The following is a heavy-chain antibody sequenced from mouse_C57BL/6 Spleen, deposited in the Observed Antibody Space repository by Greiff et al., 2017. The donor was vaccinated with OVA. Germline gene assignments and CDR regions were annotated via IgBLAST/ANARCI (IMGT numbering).Heavy chain of an antibody. V-gene: IGHV2-9-1*01. CDR2: IWTGGGT. CDR1: GFSLTSYA. Sequence: VKLVESGPGLVAPSQSLSITCTVSGFSLTSYAISWVRQPPGKGLEWLGVIWTGGGTNYNSALKSRLSISKDNSKSQVFLKMNSLQTDDTARYYCARRKTLLYEDAMDYWGQGTSVTVSS. D-gene: IGHD2-1*01. J-gene: IGHJ4*01. CDR3: ARRKTLLYEDAMDY.